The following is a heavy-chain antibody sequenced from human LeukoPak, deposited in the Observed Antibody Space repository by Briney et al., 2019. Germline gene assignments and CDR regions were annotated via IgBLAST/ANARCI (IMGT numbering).Heavy chain of an antibody. D-gene: IGHD4-17*01. CDR2: IYYSGST. Sequence: SETLSLTCTVSGGSISSSSYYWGWIRQPPGKGLEWIGSIYYSGSTYYNPSLKSRVTISVDTSKNQFSLKLSSVTAADTAVYYCARGTTVTYLNNWFDPWGQGTLVTVSS. CDR1: GGSISSSSYY. V-gene: IGHV4-39*07. J-gene: IGHJ5*02. CDR3: ARGTTVTYLNNWFDP.